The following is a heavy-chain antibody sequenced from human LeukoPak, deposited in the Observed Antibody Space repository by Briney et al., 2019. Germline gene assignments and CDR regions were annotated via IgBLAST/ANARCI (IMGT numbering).Heavy chain of an antibody. J-gene: IGHJ3*02. V-gene: IGHV4-61*10. D-gene: IGHD5-18*01. CDR1: GGSITSTTYY. Sequence: PSETLSLTCTVSGGSITSTTYYWSWVRQPAGKGPEWIGYIYYSGSTNYNPSLKSRVTVSLDTSKHQFSLKLSSVTAADTAVYYCAGPSGYGYGYDAFDIWGQGTMVTVSS. CDR3: AGPSGYGYGYDAFDI. CDR2: IYYSGST.